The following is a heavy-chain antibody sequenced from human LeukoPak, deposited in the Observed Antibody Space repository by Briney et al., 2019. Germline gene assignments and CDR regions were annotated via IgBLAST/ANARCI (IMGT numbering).Heavy chain of an antibody. D-gene: IGHD3-22*01. CDR2: FDPEDGET. CDR3: AFYPLESSGYYLYYFDY. J-gene: IGHJ4*02. V-gene: IGHV1-24*01. CDR1: GYTLTELS. Sequence: ASVKVSCKVSGYTLTELSMHCVRQAPGKGLEWMGGFDPEDGETIYAQKFQGRVTMTEDTSTDTAYMELSSLRSEDTAVYYCAFYPLESSGYYLYYFDYWGQGTLVTVSS.